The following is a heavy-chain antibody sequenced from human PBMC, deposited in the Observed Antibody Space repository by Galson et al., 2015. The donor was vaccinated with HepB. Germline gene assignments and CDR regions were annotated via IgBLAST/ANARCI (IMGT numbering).Heavy chain of an antibody. CDR3: VKDITRIIIFGDAFDM. Sequence: SLRLSCAVSGFTFGDYAMHWVRQAPGKGLEWVSGIHWNSGRIAYADSVKGRFHISRDNAKNSLFLQMDSLRAEDTALYYCVKDITRIIIFGDAFDMWGQGTMVTVSS. J-gene: IGHJ3*02. CDR2: IHWNSGRI. V-gene: IGHV3-9*01. D-gene: IGHD3/OR15-3a*01. CDR1: GFTFGDYA.